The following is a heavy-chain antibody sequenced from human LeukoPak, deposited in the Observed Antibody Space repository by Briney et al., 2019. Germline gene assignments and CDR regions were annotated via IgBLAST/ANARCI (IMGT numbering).Heavy chain of an antibody. V-gene: IGHV1-18*01. CDR2: ISAYNGNT. D-gene: IGHD6-19*01. CDR3: ANLYSSGWYVDY. J-gene: IGHJ4*02. Sequence: ASVNVSCKASGYTFTSYGISWVRQAPGQGLEWMGWISAYNGNTNYAQKLQGRVTMTEDTSTDTAYMELSSLRSEDTAVYYCANLYSSGWYVDYWGQGTLVTVSS. CDR1: GYTFTSYG.